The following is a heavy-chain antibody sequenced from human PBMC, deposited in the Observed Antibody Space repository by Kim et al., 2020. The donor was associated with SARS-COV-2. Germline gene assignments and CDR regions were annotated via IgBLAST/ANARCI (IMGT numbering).Heavy chain of an antibody. CDR3: ARKEATSVGAFDI. V-gene: IGHV3-21*01. J-gene: IGHJ3*02. Sequence: ADSVKCRFTISRDNAKNSLYLQMNSLRAEDTAVYYCARKEATSVGAFDIWGQGTMVTVSS. D-gene: IGHD1-26*01.